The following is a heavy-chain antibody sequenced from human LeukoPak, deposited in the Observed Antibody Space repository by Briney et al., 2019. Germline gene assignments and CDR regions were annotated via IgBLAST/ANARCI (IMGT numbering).Heavy chain of an antibody. D-gene: IGHD6-13*01. CDR2: INHSGST. CDR1: GGSFSGYY. Sequence: SETLSLTCAVYGGSFSGYYWSWIRQPPGKGLEWIGEINHSGSTNYNPSLKSRVTISVDTSKNQFSLKLSSVTAADTAVYYCARAYSSSWYVSYYFDYWGQGTLVTVSS. J-gene: IGHJ4*02. V-gene: IGHV4-34*01. CDR3: ARAYSSSWYVSYYFDY.